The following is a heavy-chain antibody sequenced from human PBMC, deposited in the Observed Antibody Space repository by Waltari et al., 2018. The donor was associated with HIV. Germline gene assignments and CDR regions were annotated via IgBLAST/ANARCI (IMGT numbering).Heavy chain of an antibody. J-gene: IGHJ3*02. CDR1: RFGFSDYD. D-gene: IGHD2-15*01. CDR2: ISNDGNDK. CDR3: VRETSGRDAFDI. V-gene: IGHV3-30*15. Sequence: LVESGGDLVQSGTSLRLSCEASRFGFSDYDMFWVRQAPGKGLEWVAVISNDGNDKKYVDSVKGRFNVSRDNVKNTLYLYMSRLRPEDTTVYYCVRETSGRDAFDIWGLGTQVIVSS.